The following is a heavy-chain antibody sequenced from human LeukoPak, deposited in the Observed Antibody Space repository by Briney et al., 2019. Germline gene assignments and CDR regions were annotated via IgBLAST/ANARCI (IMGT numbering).Heavy chain of an antibody. CDR1: GFTISNFA. CDR2: ISWSGDNT. Sequence: GGSLRLSCAASGFTISNFAMSWVRQAPGKGLEWVSGISWSGDNTYYAASVKGRFTISRDNSKSTLYLQMNSLRGEDTAIYYCATRYDFWDWRQGTLVTVSS. D-gene: IGHD3-3*01. V-gene: IGHV3-23*01. CDR3: ATRYDFWD. J-gene: IGHJ4*02.